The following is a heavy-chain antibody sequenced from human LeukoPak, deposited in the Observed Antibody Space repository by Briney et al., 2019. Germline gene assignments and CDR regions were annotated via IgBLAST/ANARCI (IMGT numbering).Heavy chain of an antibody. V-gene: IGHV3-21*01. CDR2: ISSSSSYI. CDR1: GFIFSSYS. Sequence: PGGSLRLSCAASGFIFSSYSMNCVRQAPGKGLEWVSSISSSSSYIYYAGSVKGRFTISRDNAKNSLYLQMNSLRAEDTALYYCAREDYGSRSGDYWGQGTLVTVSS. J-gene: IGHJ4*02. CDR3: AREDYGSRSGDY. D-gene: IGHD3-10*01.